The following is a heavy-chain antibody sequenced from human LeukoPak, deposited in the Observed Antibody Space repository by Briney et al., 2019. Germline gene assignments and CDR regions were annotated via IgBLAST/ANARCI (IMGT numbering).Heavy chain of an antibody. D-gene: IGHD3-9*01. Sequence: GASVKVSCKTSGYTFSGHYLHWVRQAPGQGLEWMGWINPNSGGTNYAQKFQGWVTMTRDTSISTVYMELSRLRSDDTAVYYCAREFAAGLLTSFDYWGQGTLATVSS. CDR3: AREFAAGLLTSFDY. J-gene: IGHJ4*02. CDR1: GYTFSGHY. CDR2: INPNSGGT. V-gene: IGHV1-2*04.